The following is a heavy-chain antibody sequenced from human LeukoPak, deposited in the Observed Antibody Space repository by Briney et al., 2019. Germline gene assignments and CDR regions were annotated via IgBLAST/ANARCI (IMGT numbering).Heavy chain of an antibody. Sequence: PSETLSLTCAVYGGSFSGYYWSWIRQPPGKGLEWIGEINHSGSTNYNPSLKSRVTISVDTSKNQFSLKLSPVTAADTAVYYCARAPRARRFDYWGRGTLVTVSS. CDR2: INHSGST. J-gene: IGHJ4*02. CDR1: GGSFSGYY. V-gene: IGHV4-34*01. CDR3: ARAPRARRFDY.